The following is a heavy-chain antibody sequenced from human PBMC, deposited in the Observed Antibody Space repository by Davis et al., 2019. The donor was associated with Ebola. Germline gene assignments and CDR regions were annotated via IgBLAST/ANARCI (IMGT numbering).Heavy chain of an antibody. Sequence: ASVKVSCKASGYTFTSYDINWVRQATGQGLEWMGWMNPNSGNTGYAQKFQGRVTMTRNTSISTAYMELSSLRAEDTAVYYCARKSGSSVSYGMDVWGQGTTVTVSS. J-gene: IGHJ6*02. CDR2: MNPNSGNT. CDR1: GYTFTSYD. CDR3: ARKSGSSVSYGMDV. V-gene: IGHV1-8*01. D-gene: IGHD3-10*01.